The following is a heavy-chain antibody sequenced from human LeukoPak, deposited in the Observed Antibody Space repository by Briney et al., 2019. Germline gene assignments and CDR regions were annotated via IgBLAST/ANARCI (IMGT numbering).Heavy chain of an antibody. J-gene: IGHJ6*02. CDR1: GFTFSSYD. V-gene: IGHV3-13*04. CDR2: IGTADDT. CDR3: ARSGYYHYYGLDV. Sequence: PGGSLRLSCVASGFTFSSYDLHWVRQTTGKGLEWVSAIGTADDTFYPDSVKGRFTISRDDAKNSLYLQMRNLRVGDTAVYYCARSGYYHYYGLDVWGQGTTVTVSS. D-gene: IGHD6-13*01.